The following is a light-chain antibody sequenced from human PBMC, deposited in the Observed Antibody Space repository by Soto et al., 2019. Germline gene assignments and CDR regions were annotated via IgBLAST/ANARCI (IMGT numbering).Light chain of an antibody. Sequence: DIVMTQSPDSLAVSLGERATINCKSSQSVLYSSNNENYLTWYQQKPGQPPKLLISWASTRESGVPDRFSGSGSGTDFTLTISSLQAEDVAVYYCQQYCRTPYTFGQGTKVEIK. J-gene: IGKJ2*01. CDR2: WAS. CDR1: QSVLYSSNNENY. CDR3: QQYCRTPYT. V-gene: IGKV4-1*01.